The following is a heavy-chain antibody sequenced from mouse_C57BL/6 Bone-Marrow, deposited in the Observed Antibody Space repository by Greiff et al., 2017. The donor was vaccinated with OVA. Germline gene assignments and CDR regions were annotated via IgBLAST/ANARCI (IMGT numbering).Heavy chain of an antibody. V-gene: IGHV5-6*01. Sequence: EVKLMESGGDLVKPGGSLKLSCAASGFTFSSYGMSWVRQTPDKRLEWVATISSGGSYTYYPDSVKGRFTISRDNAKNTLYLQMSSLKSEDTAVYYCARRGAWFAYWGQGTLVTVSA. J-gene: IGHJ3*01. CDR2: ISSGGSYT. CDR1: GFTFSSYG. CDR3: ARRGAWFAY.